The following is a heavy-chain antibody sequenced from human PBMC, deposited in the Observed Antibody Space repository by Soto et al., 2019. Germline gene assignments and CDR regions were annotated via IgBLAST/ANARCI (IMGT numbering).Heavy chain of an antibody. CDR2: IYYSGST. CDR1: GGSISSSSYY. V-gene: IGHV4-39*01. Sequence: QLQLQESGPGLVKPSETLSLTCTVSGGSISSSSYYWGWIRQPPGKGLEWIGSIYYSGSTYYNPSLKSRVTITVDTSKSQFSLKLSSVPAADTDVYYCARHDSSSWFRPDAFAIWGQGTMVTVSS. J-gene: IGHJ3*02. D-gene: IGHD6-13*01. CDR3: ARHDSSSWFRPDAFAI.